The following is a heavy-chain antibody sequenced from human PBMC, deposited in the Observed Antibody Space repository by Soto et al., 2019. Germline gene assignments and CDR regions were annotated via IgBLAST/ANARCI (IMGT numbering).Heavy chain of an antibody. V-gene: IGHV1-69*01. CDR3: ARALKRYYDSSGYGYYYYGMDV. CDR1: GGTFSSYA. J-gene: IGHJ6*02. D-gene: IGHD3-22*01. CDR2: IIPIVGTA. Sequence: QVQLVQSGAEVKKPGSSVKVSCKASGGTFSSYAISWVRQAPGQGLEWVGGIIPIVGTANYAQKFQGRVTITADESTTTAEMELSSLRSEDTAVYYCARALKRYYDSSGYGYYYYGMDVWGQGTTVTVSS.